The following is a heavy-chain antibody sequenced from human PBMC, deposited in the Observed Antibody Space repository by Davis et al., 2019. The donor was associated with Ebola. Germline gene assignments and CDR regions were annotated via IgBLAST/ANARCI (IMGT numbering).Heavy chain of an antibody. CDR1: GYTFTSHY. CDR2: INPSGGST. Sequence: ASVKVSCKASGYTFTSHYMHWVRQAPGQGLEWMGIINPSGGSTSYAQKFQGRVTMTRDTSTSTVYMELSSLRSEDTAVYYCARAGQQQLGGYYYYYMDVWGKGTTVTVSS. J-gene: IGHJ6*03. D-gene: IGHD6-13*01. V-gene: IGHV1-46*01. CDR3: ARAGQQQLGGYYYYYMDV.